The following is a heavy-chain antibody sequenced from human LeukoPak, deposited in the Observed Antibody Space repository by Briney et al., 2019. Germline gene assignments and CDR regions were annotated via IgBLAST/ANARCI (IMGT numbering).Heavy chain of an antibody. CDR2: IRGKANNYAT. CDR3: TRRNKDDSSGYYYD. D-gene: IGHD3-22*01. Sequence: GGSLRLSCAASGFTFSGSAMHWVRQASGKGLEWVGRIRGKANNYATAYAASVKGRFTISREDSKNTAYLQMNSLKTEDTAVYYCTRRNKDDSSGYYYDWGQGILVTVSS. CDR1: GFTFSGSA. V-gene: IGHV3-73*01. J-gene: IGHJ4*02.